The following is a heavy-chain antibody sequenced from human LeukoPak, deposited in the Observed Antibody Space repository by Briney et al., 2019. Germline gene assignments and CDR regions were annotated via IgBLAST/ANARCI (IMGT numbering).Heavy chain of an antibody. CDR3: AKERAGYINPYYFDY. CDR1: GFTFSTYA. J-gene: IGHJ4*02. CDR2: ISGSGANT. V-gene: IGHV3-23*01. D-gene: IGHD3-9*01. Sequence: GGSLRLSCAASGFTFSTYAMSWVRQAPGKGLEWVSTISGSGANTYHADSVRGRFTISRDNSKNTLYLHMNSLRAEDTAVYYCAKERAGYINPYYFDYWGQGTLVTVSS.